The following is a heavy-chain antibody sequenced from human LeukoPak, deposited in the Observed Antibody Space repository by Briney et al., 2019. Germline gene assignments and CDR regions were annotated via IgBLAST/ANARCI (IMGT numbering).Heavy chain of an antibody. Sequence: SETLSLTCTVSGGSISSYFWSWIRQPPGKGLEWIGYIYYSGGTDYNPSLKSRVTISVDTSKNQFSLQLSSVTAADTAVYYCARHERNGGYYDYWGQGTLVTVSS. J-gene: IGHJ4*02. V-gene: IGHV4-59*08. CDR3: ARHERNGGYYDY. CDR2: IYYSGGT. CDR1: GGSISSYF. D-gene: IGHD3-22*01.